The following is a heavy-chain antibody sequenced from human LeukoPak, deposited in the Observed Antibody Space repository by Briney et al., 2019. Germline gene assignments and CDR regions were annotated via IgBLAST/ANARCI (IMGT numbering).Heavy chain of an antibody. D-gene: IGHD3-10*01. CDR1: GFTSSSYS. CDR2: ISGSSSYI. J-gene: IGHJ4*02. CDR3: ASGYSGSGTYYRPSDY. V-gene: IGHV3-21*01. Sequence: PGGSLRLSCAASGFTSSSYSMNWVRQAPGKGLEWVSSISGSSSYIYYADSVKGRFTISRDNAKNSLYLQMNSLRAEDTAVYYCASGYSGSGTYYRPSDYWGQGTLVTVSS.